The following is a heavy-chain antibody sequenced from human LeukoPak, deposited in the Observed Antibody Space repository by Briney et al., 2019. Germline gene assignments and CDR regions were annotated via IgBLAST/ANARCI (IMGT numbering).Heavy chain of an antibody. Sequence: ASVKVSCKASGYTFTSYGISWVRQAPGQGLEWMGWISAYNGNTNYAQKLQGRVTMTTDTSTSTAYMELRSLRSDDTAVYYCARLPLRSIAVGYYGMDVWGQGTTATVSS. D-gene: IGHD6-6*01. CDR2: ISAYNGNT. CDR3: ARLPLRSIAVGYYGMDV. V-gene: IGHV1-18*01. CDR1: GYTFTSYG. J-gene: IGHJ6*02.